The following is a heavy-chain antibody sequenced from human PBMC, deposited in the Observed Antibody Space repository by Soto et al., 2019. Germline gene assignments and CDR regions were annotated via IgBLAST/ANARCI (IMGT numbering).Heavy chain of an antibody. CDR3: ARGPHDYGSGSYYYYGMDV. CDR2: IIPIFGTA. D-gene: IGHD3-10*01. Sequence: QVQLVQSGAEVKKPGSSVKVSCKASGGTFSSYAISWVRQAPGQGLEWMGGIIPIFGTANYAQKFQGRVTSTADKSTSTAYMELSSLRSEETAVYYCARGPHDYGSGSYYYYGMDVWGQGTTVTVSS. J-gene: IGHJ6*02. CDR1: GGTFSSYA. V-gene: IGHV1-69*06.